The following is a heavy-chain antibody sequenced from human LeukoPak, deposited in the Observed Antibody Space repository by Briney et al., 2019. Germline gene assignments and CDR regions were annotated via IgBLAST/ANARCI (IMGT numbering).Heavy chain of an antibody. Sequence: GGSLRLSCAASGFTFSDYYMSWIRQAPGKGLECVSYISSSTSTIYYADSVKGRFTISRGNGKNSLFLQMNSLRAEDTAVYYCASLYYYDSIDYWGQGTLVTVSS. CDR2: ISSSTSTI. CDR3: ASLYYYDSIDY. D-gene: IGHD3-22*01. CDR1: GFTFSDYY. J-gene: IGHJ4*02. V-gene: IGHV3-11*01.